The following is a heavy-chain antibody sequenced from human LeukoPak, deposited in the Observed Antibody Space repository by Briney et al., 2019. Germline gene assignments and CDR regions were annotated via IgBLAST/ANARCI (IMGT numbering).Heavy chain of an antibody. D-gene: IGHD2-21*02. J-gene: IGHJ4*02. CDR1: GGTLISYA. Sequence: SLKVSCQASGGTLISYAISWVGQAPGQASEWMGGIIPIFGTANYARTFQGRDAITTDEYTSPAYLQLGRLTSEDTAVYYCARAAYCGGDCYLFDYWGQGTLVTVSS. CDR3: ARAAYCGGDCYLFDY. V-gene: IGHV1-69*05. CDR2: IIPIFGTA.